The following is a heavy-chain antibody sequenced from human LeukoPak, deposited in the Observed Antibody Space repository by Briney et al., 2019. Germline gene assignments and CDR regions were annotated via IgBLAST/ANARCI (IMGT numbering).Heavy chain of an antibody. CDR3: AKVVNSGYYYYFDY. V-gene: IGHV3-23*01. CDR2: ISGSGSGT. J-gene: IGHJ4*02. Sequence: GGSLRLSCAASGFTFSSYAMSWVRQAPGKGLEWVSAISGSGSGTYYPDSVRGRFTISRDSSKNTLYLQMNSLRVEVTAVYYCAKVVNSGYYYYFDYWGQGTLVTVSS. CDR1: GFTFSSYA. D-gene: IGHD3-22*01.